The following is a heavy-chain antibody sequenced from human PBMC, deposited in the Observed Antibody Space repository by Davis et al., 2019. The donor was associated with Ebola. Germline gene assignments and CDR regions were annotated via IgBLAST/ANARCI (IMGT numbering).Heavy chain of an antibody. CDR2: IYSGGST. CDR1: GFTVSSNY. CDR3: ARDEYSSSSGGAHWFDP. D-gene: IGHD6-6*01. Sequence: GESLKISCAASGFTVSSNYMSWVRQAPGKGLEWVSVIYSGGSTYYADSVKGRFTISRDNAKNSLYLQMNSLRDEDTAVYYCARDEYSSSSGGAHWFDPWGQGTLVTVSS. J-gene: IGHJ5*02. V-gene: IGHV3-53*01.